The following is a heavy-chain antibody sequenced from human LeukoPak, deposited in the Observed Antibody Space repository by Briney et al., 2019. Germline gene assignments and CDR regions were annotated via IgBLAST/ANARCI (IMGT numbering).Heavy chain of an antibody. CDR3: ASYPRGAPLFYH. CDR1: GGSISIYY. CDR2: IYYSGST. D-gene: IGHD3-10*01. J-gene: IGHJ4*02. Sequence: SETLSLSCTVSGGSISIYYWSWIRQPPGKGLEWIGYIYYSGSTNYNPSLKSRDTISVDTSKNQFSLKLSSVTAADTAVYYCASYPRGAPLFYHWGQGTLVTVSS. V-gene: IGHV4-59*01.